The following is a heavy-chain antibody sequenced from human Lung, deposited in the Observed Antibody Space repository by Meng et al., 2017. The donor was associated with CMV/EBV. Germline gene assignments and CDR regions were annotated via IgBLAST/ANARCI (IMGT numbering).Heavy chain of an antibody. CDR2: IRSEPNNHAT. J-gene: IGHJ4*02. V-gene: IGHV3-73*01. CDR1: GFTFSGSD. Sequence: GESXKISXAASGFTFSGSDIHWVRQASGKGLEWVGRIRSEPNNHATSYAVSLRSRVTISRDDSKNTAYLQVDSLKTDDTAVYYCSRHLGLAIDFWGQGTXVTVSS. CDR3: SRHLGLAIDF.